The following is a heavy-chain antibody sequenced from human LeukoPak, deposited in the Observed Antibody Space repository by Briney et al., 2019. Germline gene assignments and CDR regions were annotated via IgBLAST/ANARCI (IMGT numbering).Heavy chain of an antibody. CDR1: GGSFSGYY. CDR2: INHSGST. J-gene: IGHJ4*02. Sequence: SETLSLTCAVYGGSFSGYYWSWIRQPPGKGLEWIGEINHSGSTNYNPSLKSRVTISVDTSKNQFSLKLSSVTAADTAVYYCARGRGFDYWGQGTLVTVSS. V-gene: IGHV4-34*01. CDR3: ARGRGFDY.